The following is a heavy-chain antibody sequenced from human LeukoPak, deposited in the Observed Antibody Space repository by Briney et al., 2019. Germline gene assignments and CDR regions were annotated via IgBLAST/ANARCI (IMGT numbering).Heavy chain of an antibody. CDR1: GFTFSSYE. J-gene: IGHJ4*02. V-gene: IGHV3-48*03. CDR2: ISSSGSTI. D-gene: IGHD3-16*02. Sequence: PGGSLRLSCAASGFTFSSYEMNWVRQAPGKGPEWVSYISSSGSTIYYADSVKGRFTISRDNAKNSLYLQMNSLRAEDTAVYYCARSPYVWGSYRPYYFDYWGQGTLVTVSS. CDR3: ARSPYVWGSYRPYYFDY.